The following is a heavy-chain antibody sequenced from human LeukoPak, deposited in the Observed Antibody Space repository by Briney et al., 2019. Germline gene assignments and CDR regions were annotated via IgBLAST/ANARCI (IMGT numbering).Heavy chain of an antibody. Sequence: SGGSLRLSCAASGFTFSSYSMNWVLQAPGKGLEWVSSISSSSSYIYYADSVKGRFTISRDNAKNSLYLQMNSLRAEDTAVYCCARDSGYSSSSGFDYWGQGTLVTVSS. D-gene: IGHD6-6*01. CDR3: ARDSGYSSSSGFDY. CDR2: ISSSSSYI. CDR1: GFTFSSYS. J-gene: IGHJ4*02. V-gene: IGHV3-21*01.